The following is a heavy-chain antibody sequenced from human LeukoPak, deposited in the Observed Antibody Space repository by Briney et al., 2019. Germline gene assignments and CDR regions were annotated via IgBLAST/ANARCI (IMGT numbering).Heavy chain of an antibody. Sequence: PGGSLRLSCAASGFTFSDYYMSWIRQAPGKGLEWVSYISSSGTTIYYADSVKGRSTISRDNAKNSLYLQMNSLRAEDTAVYYCASPARLRYFDWLDAFDIWGQGTMVTVSS. CDR2: ISSSGTTI. CDR1: GFTFSDYY. J-gene: IGHJ3*02. CDR3: ASPARLRYFDWLDAFDI. D-gene: IGHD3-9*01. V-gene: IGHV3-11*01.